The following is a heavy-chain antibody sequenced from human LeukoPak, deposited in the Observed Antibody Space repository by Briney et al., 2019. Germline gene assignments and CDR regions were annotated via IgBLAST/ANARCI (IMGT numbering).Heavy chain of an antibody. CDR2: VYNSGST. CDR3: ARVKEDYDFWSGYLDY. Sequence: SETLSLTCTVSGGSLSSHYWSWIRQPPGKRLEWIGFVYNSGSTNYNPSLESRVTISVDTSKNQFSLRLSSVTAADTAVYYYARVKEDYDFWSGYLDYWGQGTLVTVSS. J-gene: IGHJ4*02. V-gene: IGHV4-59*11. CDR1: GGSLSSHY. D-gene: IGHD3-3*01.